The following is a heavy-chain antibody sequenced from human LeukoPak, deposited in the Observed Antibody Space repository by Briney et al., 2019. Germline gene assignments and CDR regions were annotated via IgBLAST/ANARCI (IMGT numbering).Heavy chain of an antibody. J-gene: IGHJ3*01. CDR1: GGSLSSTNYY. D-gene: IGHD3-10*01. V-gene: IGHV4-39*01. Sequence: SETMSLASTVSGGSLSSTNYYWGWIRQPPGKGLEWVGRFFFPGNTFYNPSLKNRATIPVDTSKNQFSLTLSSVTAADTAVYYCARHQTGLLYYGSGSHTAAFNLWGQGTRVTVSS. CDR2: FFFPGNT. CDR3: ARHQTGLLYYGSGSHTAAFNL.